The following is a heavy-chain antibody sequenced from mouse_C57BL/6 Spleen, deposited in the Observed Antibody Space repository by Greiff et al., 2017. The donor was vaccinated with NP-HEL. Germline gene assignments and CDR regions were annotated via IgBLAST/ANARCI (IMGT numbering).Heavy chain of an antibody. CDR3: ARRGVDYYGSSYD. V-gene: IGHV1-61*01. J-gene: IGHJ2*01. Sequence: QVQLKQPGAELVRPGSSVKLSCKASGYTFTSYWMDWVKQRPGQGLEWIGNIYPSDSETHYNQKFKDKATLTVDKSSSTAYMQLSSLTSEDSAVYYCARRGVDYYGSSYDWGQGTTLTVSS. CDR2: IYPSDSET. CDR1: GYTFTSYW. D-gene: IGHD1-1*01.